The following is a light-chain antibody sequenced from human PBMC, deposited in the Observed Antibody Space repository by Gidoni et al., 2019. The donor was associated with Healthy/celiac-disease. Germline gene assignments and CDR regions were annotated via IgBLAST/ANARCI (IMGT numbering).Light chain of an antibody. V-gene: IGKV1-39*01. CDR3: QQSSSTPYT. CDR2: AAS. J-gene: IGKJ2*01. CDR1: QSISSY. Sequence: DIQMTQSPSSLSASVGDRVTITCRASQSISSYLNWYQQKPGKAPKLLIYAASSLQSGVPSRFSGSGSGTDFTLTISSLQPEDFATYYCQQSSSTPYTLGQGTKLEI.